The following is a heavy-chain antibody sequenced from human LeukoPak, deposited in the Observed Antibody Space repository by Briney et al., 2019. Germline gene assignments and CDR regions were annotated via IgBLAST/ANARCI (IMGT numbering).Heavy chain of an antibody. CDR2: INPNSGGT. J-gene: IGHJ4*02. Sequence: GASVKVSCKASGYTFTGHYMHWVRQAPGQGLEWMGWINPNSGGTNYAQKFQGRVTMTRDTSISTAYMELSRLRSDDTAVYYCARDRYYGSGSFFGWGQGTLVTVSS. V-gene: IGHV1-2*02. CDR3: ARDRYYGSGSFFG. D-gene: IGHD3-10*01. CDR1: GYTFTGHY.